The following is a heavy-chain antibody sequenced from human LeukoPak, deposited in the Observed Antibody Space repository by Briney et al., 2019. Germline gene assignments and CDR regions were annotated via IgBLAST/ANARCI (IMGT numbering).Heavy chain of an antibody. CDR3: VRDGYSGHDAL. J-gene: IGHJ4*02. Sequence: SETLSLTCTVSGGSISTYYWTWIRQPPGKGLEWIGYIYHSGSTKYNSSLKSRVTMPVDTSKNQFSLKLSSVTVADTAVYYCVRDGYSGHDALWGQGTLVTVSS. CDR1: GGSISTYY. CDR2: IYHSGST. V-gene: IGHV4-59*01. D-gene: IGHD5-12*01.